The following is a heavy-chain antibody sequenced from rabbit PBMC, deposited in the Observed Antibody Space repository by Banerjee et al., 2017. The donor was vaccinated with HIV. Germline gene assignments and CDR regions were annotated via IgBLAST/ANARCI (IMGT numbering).Heavy chain of an antibody. D-gene: IGHD4-2*01. CDR1: GFDFSSDY. V-gene: IGHV1S45*01. J-gene: IGHJ6*01. CDR3: ASHGNFAGAGGGAACRL. Sequence: QEQLEESGGGLVTPGGTPTLSCKASGFDFSSDYMCWVRQAPGKGLEWIACIYNGDGSTYYASWAKGRFTISKTSSTTVTLQMTSLTAADTATYFCASHGNFAGAGGGAACRLWGPGTLVTVS. CDR2: IYNGDGST.